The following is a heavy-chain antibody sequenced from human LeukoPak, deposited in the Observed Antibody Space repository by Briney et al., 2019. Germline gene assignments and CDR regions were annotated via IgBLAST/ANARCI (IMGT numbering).Heavy chain of an antibody. J-gene: IGHJ4*02. D-gene: IGHD6-19*01. V-gene: IGHV1-2*02. CDR2: INPNSGGT. Sequence: VASVKVSCKASGYTFIDYYIHWVRQAPGQGLEWMGWINPNSGGTNYAQKFQDRDTVTSDTSITTAYMELSRLRSDDTAVYYCARGGDNSGWYVDYWGQGSLVTVSS. CDR1: GYTFIDYY. CDR3: ARGGDNSGWYVDY.